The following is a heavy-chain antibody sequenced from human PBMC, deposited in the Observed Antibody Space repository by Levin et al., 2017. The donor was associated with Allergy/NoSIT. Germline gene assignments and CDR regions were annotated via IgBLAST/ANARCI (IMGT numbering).Heavy chain of an antibody. CDR3: ARDSQHIAAAGVFDY. J-gene: IGHJ4*02. CDR1: GFTFSSYA. D-gene: IGHD6-13*01. Sequence: PGGSLRLSCAASGFTFSSYAMHWVRQAPGKGLEWVAVISYDGSNKYYADSVKGRFTISRDNSKNTLYLQMNSLRAEDTAVYYCARDSQHIAAAGVFDYWGQGTLVTVSS. V-gene: IGHV3-30-3*01. CDR2: ISYDGSNK.